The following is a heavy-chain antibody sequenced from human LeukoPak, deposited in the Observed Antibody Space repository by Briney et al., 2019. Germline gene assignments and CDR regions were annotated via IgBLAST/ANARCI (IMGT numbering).Heavy chain of an antibody. CDR3: ARDRATMVRGVIIKHYYYYYKDV. D-gene: IGHD3-10*01. CDR2: INHSGST. CDR1: GGSFSGYY. V-gene: IGHV4-34*01. Sequence: SETLSLTCAVYGGSFSGYYWSRIRQPPGKGLEWIGEINHSGSTNYNPSLKSRVTISVDTSKNQFSLKLSSVTAADTAVYYCARDRATMVRGVIIKHYYYYYKDVWGKGTTVTVSS. J-gene: IGHJ6*03.